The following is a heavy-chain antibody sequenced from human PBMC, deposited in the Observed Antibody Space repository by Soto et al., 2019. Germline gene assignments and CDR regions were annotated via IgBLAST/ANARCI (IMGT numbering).Heavy chain of an antibody. Sequence: PGASLRISCTGSGYSFTSYWIGWVRQMRGKGLEWMGIIYPGDSATRYSPSFQGQVTISAAKSISTAYLQWSSLKASDTAMYYCARPGYCSSTSCQLDYWGQGTLVTVSS. D-gene: IGHD2-2*01. V-gene: IGHV5-51*01. CDR2: IYPGDSAT. CDR3: ARPGYCSSTSCQLDY. J-gene: IGHJ4*02. CDR1: GYSFTSYW.